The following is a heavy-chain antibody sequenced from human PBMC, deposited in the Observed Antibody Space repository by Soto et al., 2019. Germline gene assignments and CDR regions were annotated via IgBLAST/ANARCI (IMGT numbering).Heavy chain of an antibody. V-gene: IGHV1-18*01. CDR3: ARDLGQQLFDY. Sequence: QVQLVQSGAEVKKPGASVKVSCKASGYTFTSYGISWVRQAPGQGLEWMGWINAYNGNKKYAQKLQGRXTXTXXASTSTAYMELRSLRSDDTAVYYCARDLGQQLFDYWGQGTLVTVSS. D-gene: IGHD6-13*01. CDR2: INAYNGNK. CDR1: GYTFTSYG. J-gene: IGHJ4*02.